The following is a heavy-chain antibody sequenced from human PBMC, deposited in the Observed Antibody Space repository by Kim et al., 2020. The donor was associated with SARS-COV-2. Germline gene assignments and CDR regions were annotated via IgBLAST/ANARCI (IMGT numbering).Heavy chain of an antibody. CDR3: ARDSGGYQLLWGYFDY. V-gene: IGHV4-39*07. J-gene: IGHJ4*02. CDR1: GGSISSSSYY. CDR2: IYYSGST. Sequence: SETLSLTCTVSGGSISSSSYYWGWIRQPPGKGLEWIGSIYYSGSTYYNPSLKSRVTISVDTSKNQFSPKLSSVTAADTAVYYCARDSGGYQLLWGYFDYWGQGTLVTVSS. D-gene: IGHD2-2*01.